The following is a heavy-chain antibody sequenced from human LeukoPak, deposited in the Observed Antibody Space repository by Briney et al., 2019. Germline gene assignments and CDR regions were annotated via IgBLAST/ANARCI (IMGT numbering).Heavy chain of an antibody. V-gene: IGHV3-21*01. D-gene: IGHD6-19*01. CDR3: ARGGRRGSSGWYGEDFDI. J-gene: IGHJ3*02. CDR2: ISSSSSYI. Sequence: PGGSLRLSCAASGFTFSSYSMNWVRQAPGKGLEWVSSISSSSSYIYYADSVKGRFTISRDNAKNSLYLQMNSLRAEDTAVYYCARGGRRGSSGWYGEDFDIWGQGTMVTVSS. CDR1: GFTFSSYS.